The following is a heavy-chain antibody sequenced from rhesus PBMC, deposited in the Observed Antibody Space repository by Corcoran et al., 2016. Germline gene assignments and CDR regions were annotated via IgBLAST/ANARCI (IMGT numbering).Heavy chain of an antibody. V-gene: IGHV4-169*02. D-gene: IGHD4-29*01. CDR2: IYGSGSST. J-gene: IGHJ3*01. CDR1: GGSISSSY. CDR3: ARDPYCSSYFDY. Sequence: QLQLQESGPGLVKPSETLSVTCAVSGGSISSSYWSWLRQAPGKGLEWIGYIYGSGSSTNYNPSLKSRVTLSVDTSKNQLSLKLSSVTTADTAVYYCARDPYCSSYFDYWGQGLRVTVSS.